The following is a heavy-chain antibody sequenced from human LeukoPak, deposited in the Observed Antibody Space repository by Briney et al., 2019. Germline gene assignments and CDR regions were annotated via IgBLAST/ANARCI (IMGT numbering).Heavy chain of an antibody. CDR2: IYSGGST. J-gene: IGHJ6*02. Sequence: AGGSLRLSCAASGFTVSSKYMSWARQAPGKGLEWVSVIYSGGSTYYADSVKGRFTISRDNSKNTLYLQMNSLRAEDTAVYYCARALGAPTNGMGIVVLRPDYGMDVWGQGTTVIVSS. CDR1: GFTVSSKY. D-gene: IGHD2-2*03. V-gene: IGHV3-53*01. CDR3: ARALGAPTNGMGIVVLRPDYGMDV.